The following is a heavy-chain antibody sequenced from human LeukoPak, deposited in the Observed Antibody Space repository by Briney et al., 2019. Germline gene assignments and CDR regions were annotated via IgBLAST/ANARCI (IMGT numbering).Heavy chain of an antibody. CDR2: LFSTGSA. V-gene: IGHV4-61*01. CDR1: GASLTRPTYY. Sequence: PSETLSLTCSVSGASLTRPTYYQWSWIRQPPGKGLELIGSLFSTGSATLNPSLKSRVTMSLDTSKSQFSLQLSSVTAEDSAVYYCARFKSGGFSYFDSWGQGTLVAVSS. CDR3: ARFKSGGFSYFDS. D-gene: IGHD3-3*01. J-gene: IGHJ4*02.